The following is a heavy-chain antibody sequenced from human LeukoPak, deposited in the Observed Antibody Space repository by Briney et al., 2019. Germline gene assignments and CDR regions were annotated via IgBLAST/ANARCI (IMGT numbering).Heavy chain of an antibody. CDR2: IIPIFGTA. V-gene: IGHV1-69*13. D-gene: IGHD6-6*01. CDR3: ARDARIAARPAPPHYLDY. Sequence: GASVKVSCKASGGTFSSYAISWVRQAPGQGLEWMGGIIPIFGTANYAQKFQGRVTITVDESTSTAYMELSSLRSEDTAVYYCARDARIAARPAPPHYLDYWGQGTLVTVSS. CDR1: GGTFSSYA. J-gene: IGHJ4*02.